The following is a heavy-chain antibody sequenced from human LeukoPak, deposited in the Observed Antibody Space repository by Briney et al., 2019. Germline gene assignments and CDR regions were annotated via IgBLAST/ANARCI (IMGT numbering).Heavy chain of an antibody. V-gene: IGHV1-24*01. D-gene: IGHD2-2*02. Sequence: ASVKVSCKVSGYTLTELSMHWVRQAPGKGLEWMGGFDPEDGETIYAQKFQGRVTMTEDTSTDTAYMELSSLRSEDTAVYDCATMVVVVPAAISWFDPWGQGTLVTVSS. CDR3: ATMVVVVPAAISWFDP. J-gene: IGHJ5*02. CDR1: GYTLTELS. CDR2: FDPEDGET.